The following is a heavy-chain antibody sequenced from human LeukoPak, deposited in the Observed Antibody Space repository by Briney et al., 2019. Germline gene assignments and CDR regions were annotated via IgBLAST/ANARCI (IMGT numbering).Heavy chain of an antibody. CDR2: INPNSGGT. CDR3: AREDSSGWYLGGGVDY. CDR1: GYTFTGYY. Sequence: ASVKVSCKASGYTFTGYYMHWVRQAPGQGLEWMGWINPNSGGTNYAQKFQGRVTMTRDTSISTAYMELSRLRSDDTAVYYCAREDSSGWYLGGGVDYWGQGTLVTVSS. V-gene: IGHV1-2*02. J-gene: IGHJ4*02. D-gene: IGHD6-19*01.